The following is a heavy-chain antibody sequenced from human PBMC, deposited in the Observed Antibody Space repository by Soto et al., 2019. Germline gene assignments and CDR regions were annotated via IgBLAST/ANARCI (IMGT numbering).Heavy chain of an antibody. CDR2: INSDGSST. CDR1: GFTFSSYW. Sequence: EVQLVESGGGLVQPGGSLRLSCAASGFTFSSYWMHWVRQAPGKGLVWVSRINSDGSSTSYADSVKGRFTISRDNAKNTLYLKMNSRRAEDTAAYYCARDRIQGGGYYYSIYYYGMDVWGQGTTVTVSS. V-gene: IGHV3-74*01. CDR3: ARDRIQGGGYYYSIYYYGMDV. D-gene: IGHD3-3*01. J-gene: IGHJ6*02.